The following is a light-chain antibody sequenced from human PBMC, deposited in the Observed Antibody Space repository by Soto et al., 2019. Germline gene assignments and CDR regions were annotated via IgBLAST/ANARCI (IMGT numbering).Light chain of an antibody. CDR1: QSVSAY. V-gene: IGKV3-11*01. CDR3: QHRSNWPWT. Sequence: EIVLTQSPVTLSLSPGERATLSCRASQSVSAYLAWFQQKAGQPPRLLIYDASDRASGVPPRFSDSGSGTDFTLTITGLEPEDSAVYYCQHRSNWPWTFGQGTKVEV. J-gene: IGKJ1*01. CDR2: DAS.